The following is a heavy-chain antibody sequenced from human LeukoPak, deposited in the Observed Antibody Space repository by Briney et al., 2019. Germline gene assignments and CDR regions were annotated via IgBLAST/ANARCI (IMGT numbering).Heavy chain of an antibody. V-gene: IGHV4-59*01. CDR1: GGSISGYY. CDR2: IYYSGST. CDR3: ARDPTSGWFDP. J-gene: IGHJ5*02. D-gene: IGHD3-16*01. Sequence: SETLSLTCTVSGGSISGYYWSWIRQPPGKGLEWIGYIYYSGSTNYNPSLKSRVTISVDTSKNQFSLKLGSVTAADTAVYYCARDPTSGWFDPWGQGTLVTVSS.